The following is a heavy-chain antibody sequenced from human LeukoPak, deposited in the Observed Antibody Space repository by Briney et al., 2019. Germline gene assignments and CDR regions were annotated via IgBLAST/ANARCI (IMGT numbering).Heavy chain of an antibody. CDR2: IYYSGST. Sequence: SETLSLTCTVSGCSVSSGSYYWSWIGQPPGQGLEWIGYIYYSGSTNYNPSLKSRVTISVDTSKNQFSLKLSSVTAADTAVYYCARSIVGATIDYWGQGTLVTVSS. CDR1: GCSVSSGSYY. V-gene: IGHV4-61*01. CDR3: ARSIVGATIDY. D-gene: IGHD1-26*01. J-gene: IGHJ4*02.